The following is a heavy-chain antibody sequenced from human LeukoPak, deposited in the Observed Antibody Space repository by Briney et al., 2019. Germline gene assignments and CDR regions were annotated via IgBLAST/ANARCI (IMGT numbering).Heavy chain of an antibody. CDR2: TSSDGSSK. CDR3: ANCHSSAWCFDY. CDR1: GFTFSNYG. Sequence: GTSLRLSCAASGFTFSNYGMHWVRQAPGKGLEWVAGTSSDGSSKYYVDSVKGRFTISRDNSKNTLYLQMDSLRAEDTAVHYCANCHSSAWCFDYWGQGTLVTVSS. J-gene: IGHJ4*02. D-gene: IGHD6-19*01. V-gene: IGHV3-30*18.